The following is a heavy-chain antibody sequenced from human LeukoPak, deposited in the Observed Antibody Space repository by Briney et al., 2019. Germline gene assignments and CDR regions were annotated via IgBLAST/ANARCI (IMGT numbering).Heavy chain of an antibody. J-gene: IGHJ4*02. D-gene: IGHD5-18*01. CDR1: GFTFSSYW. CDR3: ARQRGTGMEYYFDY. V-gene: IGHV4-59*08. Sequence: GSLRLSCAASGFTFSSYWMNWVRQAPGKGLEWIAYIHDSGSTYNNPSLKTRLSISIDTSKNQFSLKLSSVTAADTAVYYCARQRGTGMEYYFDYWGQGTLVTVSS. CDR2: IHDSGST.